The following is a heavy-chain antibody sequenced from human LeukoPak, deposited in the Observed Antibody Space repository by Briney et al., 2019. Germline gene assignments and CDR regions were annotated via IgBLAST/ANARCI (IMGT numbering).Heavy chain of an antibody. CDR3: ARDVPHNWFDT. J-gene: IGHJ5*02. CDR2: INSDGGGA. Sequence: GGSLRLSCAASGITFGNNWMHWVRQGPGKGLVWISRINSDGGGAIYADSVKGRFTVSRDDAKNTLYLQMNSLRAEDTAVYHCARDVPHNWFDTWGQGTLVTVSS. V-gene: IGHV3-74*01. CDR1: GITFGNNW.